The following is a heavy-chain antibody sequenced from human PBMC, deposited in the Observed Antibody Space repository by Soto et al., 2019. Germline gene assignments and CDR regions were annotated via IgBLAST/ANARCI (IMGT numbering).Heavy chain of an antibody. CDR1: GGSIISDDYY. CDR2: IYYSGST. V-gene: IGHV4-30-4*01. CDR3: ARVKPDRYYYGMDV. J-gene: IGHJ6*02. Sequence: QVQLQESGPGLVKPSQTLSLTCTVSGGSIISDDYYWSWIRQPPGKGLEWIGYIYYSGSTYYNPSLKSRVTISVDTSKNQFSLKLSSVTAADTAVYYCARVKPDRYYYGMDVWGQGTTVTVSS.